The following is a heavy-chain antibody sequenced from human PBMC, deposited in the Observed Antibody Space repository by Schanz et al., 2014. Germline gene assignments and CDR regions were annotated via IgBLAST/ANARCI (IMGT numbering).Heavy chain of an antibody. CDR2: LSGSGGST. CDR1: GFTFSSYA. Sequence: DVQLLESGGGLVQPGGSLRLSCAASGFTFSSYAMSWVRQAPGKGLEWVSALSGSGGSTYYADSVKGRFTISRDNSENTLYLQMNSLSADDTAVFYCAKGMGYCSGGTCYDCYYYGLDVWGQGTTVTVSS. D-gene: IGHD2-15*01. CDR3: AKGMGYCSGGTCYDCYYYGLDV. V-gene: IGHV3-23*01. J-gene: IGHJ6*02.